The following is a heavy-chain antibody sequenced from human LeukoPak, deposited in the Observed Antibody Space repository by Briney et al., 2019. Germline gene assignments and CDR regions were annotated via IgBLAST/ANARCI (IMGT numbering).Heavy chain of an antibody. D-gene: IGHD3-10*01. J-gene: IGHJ4*02. CDR2: MNPNSGNT. V-gene: IGHV1-8*01. CDR3: ARQEYYYGSGDTDY. CDR1: GYTFTSYD. Sequence: GASVEVSCKASGYTFTSYDINWVRQATGQGLEWMGWMNPNSGNTGYAQKFQGRVTMTRNTSISTAYMELSSLRSEDTAVYYCARQEYYYGSGDTDYWGQGTLVTVSS.